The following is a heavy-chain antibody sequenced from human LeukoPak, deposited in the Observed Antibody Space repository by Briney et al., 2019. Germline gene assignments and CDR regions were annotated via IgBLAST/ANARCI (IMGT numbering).Heavy chain of an antibody. V-gene: IGHV4-4*02. D-gene: IGHD3-9*01. CDR3: ARVRNDILTGYYLFGY. Sequence: SETLSLTCAVSGGSISSSNWWSWVRQPPGKGLEWIGEIYHSGSTNYNPSLKSRVTISVDKSKNQFSLKLSSVTAADTAVYYCARVRNDILTGYYLFGYWGQETLVTVSS. J-gene: IGHJ4*02. CDR2: IYHSGST. CDR1: GGSISSSNW.